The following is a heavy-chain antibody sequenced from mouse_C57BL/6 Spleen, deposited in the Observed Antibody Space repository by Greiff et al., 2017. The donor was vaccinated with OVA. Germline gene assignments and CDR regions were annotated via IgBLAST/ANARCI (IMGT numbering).Heavy chain of an antibody. V-gene: IGHV5-16*01. CDR1: GFTFSDYY. J-gene: IGHJ3*01. D-gene: IGHD4-1*01. CDR3: ARVSSLGAWFAY. CDR2: INYDGSST. Sequence: EVQVEESEGGLVQPGSSMKLSCTASGFTFSDYYMAWVRQVPEKGLEWVANINYDGSSTYYLDSLKSRFIISRDNAKNILYLQMSSLKSEDTATYYCARVSSLGAWFAYWGQGTLVTVSA.